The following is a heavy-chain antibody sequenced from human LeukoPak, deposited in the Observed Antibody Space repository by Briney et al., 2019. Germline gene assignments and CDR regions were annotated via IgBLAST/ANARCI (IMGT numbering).Heavy chain of an antibody. J-gene: IGHJ4*02. D-gene: IGHD5-18*01. CDR3: AGGDTAMVKD. CDR2: IYTSGST. CDR1: GGSISSGDYY. Sequence: SETLSLTCTVSGGSISSGDYYWSWIRQPAGKGLEWIGRIYTSGSTNYNPSLKSRVTMSVDTSKNQFSLKLSSVTAADTAVYYCAGGDTAMVKDWGQGTLVTVSS. V-gene: IGHV4-61*02.